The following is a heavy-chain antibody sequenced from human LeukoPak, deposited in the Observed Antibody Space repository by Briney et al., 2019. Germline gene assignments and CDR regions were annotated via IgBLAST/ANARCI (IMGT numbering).Heavy chain of an antibody. CDR1: GYTLTELS. J-gene: IGHJ3*02. D-gene: IGHD1-26*01. CDR3: ATVIGRRERMGAFDI. V-gene: IGHV1-24*01. CDR2: FDPEDGET. Sequence: GASVKVSCKVSGYTLTELSMHWVRQAPGKGLEWMGGFDPEDGETIYAQKFQGRVTMTEDTSTDTAYMELSSLRSEDTAVYYCATVIGRRERMGAFDIWGQGTMVTVSS.